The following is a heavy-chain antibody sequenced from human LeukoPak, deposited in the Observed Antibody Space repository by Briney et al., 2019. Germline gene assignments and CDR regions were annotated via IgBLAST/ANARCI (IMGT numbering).Heavy chain of an antibody. D-gene: IGHD2/OR15-2a*01. Sequence: ASVKVSCKASGYIFNDFYIHWVRQAPGQGLEWMGWIIPKSGGTNYAQKFQGRVTMTTDTSTGTAYMELSRLRYGDTAVYYCARERFYSKPTSPGWTNYWGQGTLVTVSS. CDR3: ARERFYSKPTSPGWTNY. CDR1: GYIFNDFY. CDR2: IIPKSGGT. J-gene: IGHJ4*02. V-gene: IGHV1-2*02.